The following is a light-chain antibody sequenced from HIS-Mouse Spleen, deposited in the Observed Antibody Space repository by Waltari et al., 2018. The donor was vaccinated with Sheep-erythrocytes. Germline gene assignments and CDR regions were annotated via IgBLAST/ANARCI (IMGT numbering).Light chain of an antibody. Sequence: QSSLTQPLPLSGSPGQSVTLSCPCTSSQFGGYNYVSWYPQHPGKAPKPMIYDVSKRPSGVPDRFSGSKSGNTASLTISGLQAEDEADYYCCSYAGSYTFWVFGGGTKLTVL. J-gene: IGLJ3*02. CDR3: CSYAGSYTFWV. V-gene: IGLV2-11*01. CDR2: DVS. CDR1: SSQFGGYNY.